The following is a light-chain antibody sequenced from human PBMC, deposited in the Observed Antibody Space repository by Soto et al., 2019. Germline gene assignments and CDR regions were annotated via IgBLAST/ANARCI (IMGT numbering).Light chain of an antibody. Sequence: QAVVTQPPSVSGAPGQRVTISCTGSSSNIGAGYDVHWYQQLPGTAPKLLIYGNSNRPSGVPDRFSGSKSGTSASLAITGLQAEDVADYYCQSYDSSLSALFGGGTNLTVL. V-gene: IGLV1-40*01. CDR1: SSNIGAGYD. J-gene: IGLJ3*02. CDR3: QSYDSSLSAL. CDR2: GNS.